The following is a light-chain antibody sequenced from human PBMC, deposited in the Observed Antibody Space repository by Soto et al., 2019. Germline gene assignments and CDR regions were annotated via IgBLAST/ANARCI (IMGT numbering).Light chain of an antibody. V-gene: IGLV2-14*01. CDR1: SSDVGGYNY. Sequence: QSALTQSASVSGSPGQSITISCTGTSSDVGGYNYVSWYQQHPGKAPKLMIYDVSYQPSGVSIRFSGSKSGNTASLTISGLQAEDEADYYCSSYTTSDTVVFGGGTKLTVL. J-gene: IGLJ2*01. CDR2: DVS. CDR3: SSYTTSDTVV.